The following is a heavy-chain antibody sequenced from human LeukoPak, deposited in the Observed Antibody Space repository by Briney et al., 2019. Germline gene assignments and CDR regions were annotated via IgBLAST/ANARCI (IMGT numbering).Heavy chain of an antibody. V-gene: IGHV1-69*05. CDR1: GGTFSSYA. Sequence: GASVKVSCKASGGTFSSYAISWVRQAPGQGLEWMGGIIPIFGTANYAQKFQGRVTITTDESTSTAYMELSSLRSEDTAVYYCATQGPAADNWFDPWGQGTLVTVSS. CDR2: IIPIFGTA. D-gene: IGHD2-2*01. CDR3: ATQGPAADNWFDP. J-gene: IGHJ5*02.